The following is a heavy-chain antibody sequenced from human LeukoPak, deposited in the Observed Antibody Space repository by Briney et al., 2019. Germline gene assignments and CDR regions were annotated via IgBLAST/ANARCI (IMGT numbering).Heavy chain of an antibody. V-gene: IGHV4-34*01. CDR1: GGSVSKTSSY. CDR2: INHSGST. J-gene: IGHJ5*02. CDR3: ARLPVLTMVRGVRWFDP. D-gene: IGHD3-10*01. Sequence: SETLSLTCTVSGGSVSKTSSYWSWIRQPPGKGLEWIGEINHSGSTNYNPSLKSRVTISVDTSKNQFSLKLSSVTAADTAVYYCARLPVLTMVRGVRWFDPWGQGTLVTVSS.